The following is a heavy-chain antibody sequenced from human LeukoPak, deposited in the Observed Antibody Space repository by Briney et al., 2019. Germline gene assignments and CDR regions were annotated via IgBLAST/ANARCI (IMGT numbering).Heavy chain of an antibody. Sequence: QPGGSLRLSCAASGFTFSSYGMHWVRQAPGKGLEWVAFIRYDGSNKYYADSVKGRFTISRDNAKNSLYLQMNSLRAEDTAAYYCARGGGDWFDPWGQGTLVTVSS. CDR1: GFTFSSYG. CDR3: ARGGGDWFDP. J-gene: IGHJ5*02. V-gene: IGHV3-30*02. D-gene: IGHD3-16*01. CDR2: IRYDGSNK.